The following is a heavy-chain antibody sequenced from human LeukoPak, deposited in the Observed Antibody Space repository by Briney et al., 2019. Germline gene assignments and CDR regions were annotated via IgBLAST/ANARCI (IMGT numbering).Heavy chain of an antibody. J-gene: IGHJ4*02. V-gene: IGHV7-4-1*02. CDR2: IDINTGNP. Sequence: ASVKVSCKASGHTFTRSAMNWVRQAPGQGLEWMGWIDINTGNPTYAQGFTGRFVFSLDTSVNTAYLQISSLRAEDSAVYYCARSPTITGVSIDYWGQGTLVTVPS. CDR1: GHTFTRSA. CDR3: ARSPTITGVSIDY. D-gene: IGHD1-14*01.